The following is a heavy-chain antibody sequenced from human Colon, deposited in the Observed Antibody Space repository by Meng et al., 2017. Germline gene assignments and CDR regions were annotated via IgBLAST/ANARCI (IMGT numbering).Heavy chain of an antibody. J-gene: IGHJ5*02. CDR3: AREPAYRAWLDP. V-gene: IGHV3-30*04. CDR1: GFTFSSSS. CDR2: VSGDGRTI. D-gene: IGHD3-10*01. Sequence: QVQLVESGGGVVQPGRSLRLSCAGSGFTFSSSSMHWVRQAPGKGLEWVAVVSGDGRTIFYAESVKGRFTISRDNSKNTLYLQMNSLRDEDTAVYYCAREPAYRAWLDPWGQGTLVTVSS.